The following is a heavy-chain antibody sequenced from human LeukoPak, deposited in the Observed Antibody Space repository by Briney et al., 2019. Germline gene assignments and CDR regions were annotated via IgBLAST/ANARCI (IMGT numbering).Heavy chain of an antibody. D-gene: IGHD2-15*01. J-gene: IGHJ5*02. CDR1: GGSISSSSYY. CDR2: IYYSGST. Sequence: SETLSLTCTVSGGSISSSSYYWGWIRQPPGKGLEWIGGIYYSGSTYYNPSLKSRVTISVDTSKNQFSLKLSSVTAADTAVYYCARGTRIPGYCSGGSCFNWFDPWGQGTLVTVSS. CDR3: ARGTRIPGYCSGGSCFNWFDP. V-gene: IGHV4-39*01.